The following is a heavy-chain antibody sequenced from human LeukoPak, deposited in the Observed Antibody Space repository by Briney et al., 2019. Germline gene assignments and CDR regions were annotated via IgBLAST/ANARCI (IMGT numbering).Heavy chain of an antibody. J-gene: IGHJ4*02. CDR1: GYTFTGYY. V-gene: IGHV1-2*02. CDR2: INPNSGGT. D-gene: IGHD2-2*01. Sequence: ASVTVSCKASGYTFTGYYIHWVRQAPGQGLEWMGWINPNSGGTNYAQKFQGRVTMTRDTSISTAYMELSRLRSDDTAVYYCASYQASNTDYFDYWGQGTLVTVSS. CDR3: ASYQASNTDYFDY.